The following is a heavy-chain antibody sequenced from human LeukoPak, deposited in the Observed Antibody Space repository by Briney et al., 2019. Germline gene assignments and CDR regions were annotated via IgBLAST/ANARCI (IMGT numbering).Heavy chain of an antibody. V-gene: IGHV3-53*05. Sequence: PGGSLRLSCVASGFTVSSNYMHWVRQAPGKGLEWVSVIYSGGSTFYADSVKGRFTISRDNSKNTLYLQMNSLRAEDTAVYYCAKDLGLLVVPAAIVDYWGQGTLVTVSS. CDR2: IYSGGST. J-gene: IGHJ4*02. CDR1: GFTVSSNY. D-gene: IGHD2-2*01. CDR3: AKDLGLLVVPAAIVDY.